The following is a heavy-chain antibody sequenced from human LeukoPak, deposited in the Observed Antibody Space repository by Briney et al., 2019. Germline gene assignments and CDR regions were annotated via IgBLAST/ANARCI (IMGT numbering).Heavy chain of an antibody. D-gene: IGHD3-10*01. CDR2: VYYSGTT. CDR3: AAYGSGKGNFDY. Sequence: SETLSLTCAVYGGSFSSYYWGCIRQPPGKGLEWIGSVYYSGTTYYNPSLKSRVTISVDTSKNQFSLKLNSVTAADTAVYYCAAYGSGKGNFDYWGQGTLVTVSS. J-gene: IGHJ4*02. V-gene: IGHV4-39*01. CDR1: GGSFSSYY.